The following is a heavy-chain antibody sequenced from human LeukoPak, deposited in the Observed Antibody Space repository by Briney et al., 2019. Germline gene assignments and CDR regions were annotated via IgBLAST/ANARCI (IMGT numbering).Heavy chain of an antibody. V-gene: IGHV3-33*06. D-gene: IGHD3-10*01. CDR2: IWSDGSHQ. Sequence: PGGSLRLSCAASGFTFSSYAMHWVRQAPGTGLEWVAVIWSDGSHQYYVDSVKGRFTISRDNYKNTVYLQMNSLRAEDTAVYYCAKEVLLAAGSTGFLQHWGQGSLVTVSS. J-gene: IGHJ1*01. CDR3: AKEVLLAAGSTGFLQH. CDR1: GFTFSSYA.